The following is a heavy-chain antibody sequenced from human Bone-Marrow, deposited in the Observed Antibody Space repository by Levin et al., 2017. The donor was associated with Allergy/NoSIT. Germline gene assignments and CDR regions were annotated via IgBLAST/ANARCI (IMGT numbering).Heavy chain of an antibody. Sequence: ASVKVSCKASGYTFTSYGISWVRQAPGQGLEWMGWISAYNGNTNYAQKLQGRVTMTTDTSTSTAYMELRSLRSDDTAVYYCARVDIVVVVAATPDCWGQGTLVTVSS. J-gene: IGHJ4*02. CDR1: GYTFTSYG. D-gene: IGHD2-15*01. CDR3: ARVDIVVVVAATPDC. V-gene: IGHV1-18*01. CDR2: ISAYNGNT.